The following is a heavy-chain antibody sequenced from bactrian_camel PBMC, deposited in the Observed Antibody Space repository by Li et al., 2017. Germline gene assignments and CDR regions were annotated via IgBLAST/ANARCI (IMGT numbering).Heavy chain of an antibody. J-gene: IGHJ4*01. V-gene: IGHV3S26*01. CDR3: AAQEAEYGVSWYRWSTYNY. Sequence: HVQLVESGGGSVQAGGSLRLSCAASGYTFRRYCMGWFRQAPGKEREGVAHIDGDSFTRYADSVKGRFAISKDTAKNSLYLQMNSLKPEDTAMYYCAAQEAEYGVSWYRWSTYNYWGQGTQVTVS. CDR2: IDGDSFT. CDR1: GYTFRRYC. D-gene: IGHD6*01.